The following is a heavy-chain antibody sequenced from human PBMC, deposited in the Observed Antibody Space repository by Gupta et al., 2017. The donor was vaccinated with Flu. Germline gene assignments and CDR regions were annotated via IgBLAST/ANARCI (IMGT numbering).Heavy chain of an antibody. J-gene: IGHJ4*02. CDR2: FYSGGTT. V-gene: IGHV4-4*07. D-gene: IGHD2-2*01. CDR3: AXAXTATCYXRRRGQCGYYLEH. Sequence: IRQPAGKGLEWIGRFYSGGTTDYNPSLQSRLTMSIDTSKNQFSLKLDSVTAADTATYYCAXAXTATCYXRRRGQCGYYLEHWGQGAQVTVSS.